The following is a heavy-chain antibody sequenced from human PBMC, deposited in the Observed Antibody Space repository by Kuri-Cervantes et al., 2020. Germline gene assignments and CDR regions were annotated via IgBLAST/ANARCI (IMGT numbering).Heavy chain of an antibody. Sequence: ASVKVSCKASGYTFTGYYMHWVRQAPGQGLEWMGWISAYNGNTNYAQKLQGRVTMTTDTSTSTAYMELRSLRSDDTAVYYCARAQWLTGVGDYWGQGTLGTVSS. D-gene: IGHD6-19*01. V-gene: IGHV1-18*04. J-gene: IGHJ4*02. CDR1: GYTFTGYY. CDR2: ISAYNGNT. CDR3: ARAQWLTGVGDY.